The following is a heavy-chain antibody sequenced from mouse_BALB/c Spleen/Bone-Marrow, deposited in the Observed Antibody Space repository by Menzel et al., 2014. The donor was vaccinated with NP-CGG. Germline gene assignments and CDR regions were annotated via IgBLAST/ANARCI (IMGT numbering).Heavy chain of an antibody. J-gene: IGHJ4*01. CDR1: GYSFTDYN. V-gene: IGHV1S135*01. Sequence: QLQQPGPDLVKPGASVKASCKASGYSFTDYNMYWVKQSHGKSLEWIGYIDPYNGGTSYNHKFKGKASLTVDKSSSTAFIHLNSLTSEDSAVYFCARSWGYSLNYAMHYWDQEASVTVSS. CDR2: IDPYNGGT. D-gene: IGHD1-1*01. CDR3: ARSWGYSLNYAMHY.